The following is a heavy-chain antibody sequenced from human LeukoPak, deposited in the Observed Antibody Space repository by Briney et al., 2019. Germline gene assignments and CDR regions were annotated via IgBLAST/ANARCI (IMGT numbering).Heavy chain of an antibody. J-gene: IGHJ5*02. CDR3: ARLITMVRGVTFWFDP. Sequence: GESLKISCKGSGYSFTSYWIGWVRQMPGKGLEWMGIIYPGDSDTRYSPSFQGQVTISADKSISTAYLQWSSLEASDTAMYYCARLITMVRGVTFWFDPWGQGTLVTVSS. D-gene: IGHD3-10*01. CDR2: IYPGDSDT. CDR1: GYSFTSYW. V-gene: IGHV5-51*01.